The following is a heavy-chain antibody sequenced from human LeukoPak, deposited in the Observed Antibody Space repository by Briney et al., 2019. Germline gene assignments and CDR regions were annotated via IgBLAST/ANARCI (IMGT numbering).Heavy chain of an antibody. D-gene: IGHD3-10*01. V-gene: IGHV3-21*01. CDR3: AREFKTYYYGSGSYNWFGP. CDR1: GFTFSSYS. CDR2: ISSSSSYI. J-gene: IGHJ5*02. Sequence: GGSLRLSCAASGFTFSSYSMNWVRQAPGKGLEWVSSISSSSSYIYYADSVKGRFTISRDNAKNSLYLQMNSLRAEDTAVYYCAREFKTYYYGSGSYNWFGPWGQGTLVTVSS.